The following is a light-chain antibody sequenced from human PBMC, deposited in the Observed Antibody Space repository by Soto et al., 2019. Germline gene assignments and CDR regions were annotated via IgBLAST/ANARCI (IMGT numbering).Light chain of an antibody. V-gene: IGKV3-20*01. Sequence: ESVLTQSPGTRSLSPGERATLSCRASQSVSSSYLAWYQQKPGQAPRLLIYGASSRATGIPHRLSGSGSGTDFTLTISRLEPEDFAVYYCQQYTNAHGITFGQGTRLEIK. CDR3: QQYTNAHGIT. J-gene: IGKJ5*01. CDR2: GAS. CDR1: QSVSSSY.